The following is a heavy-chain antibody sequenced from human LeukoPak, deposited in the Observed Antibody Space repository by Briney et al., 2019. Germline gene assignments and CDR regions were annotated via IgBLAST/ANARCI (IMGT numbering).Heavy chain of an antibody. CDR3: ARGGSWYLSF. J-gene: IGHJ4*02. D-gene: IGHD6-13*01. CDR1: GGSVSSSNW. V-gene: IGHV4-4*02. Sequence: SETLSLTCAVSGGSVSSSNWWSWVRQPPGKGLEWIGEISYSGSTNYNPSLKSRVTVSVDKSKNQLSLGLSSVTAADTAVYYCARGGSWYLSFWGQGTLVTVSS. CDR2: ISYSGST.